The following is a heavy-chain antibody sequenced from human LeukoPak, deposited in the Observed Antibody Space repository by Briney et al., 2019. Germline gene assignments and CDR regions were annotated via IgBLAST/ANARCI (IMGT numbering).Heavy chain of an antibody. Sequence: ASVKVSCKASGYTFTSYGISWVRQAPGQGLEWMGWISAYNGNTNYAQKLQGRVTITRDTSASTAYMELSSLRSEDTAVYYCARVVGATDFDYWGQGTLVTVSS. CDR1: GYTFTSYG. J-gene: IGHJ4*02. V-gene: IGHV1-18*01. CDR2: ISAYNGNT. D-gene: IGHD1-26*01. CDR3: ARVVGATDFDY.